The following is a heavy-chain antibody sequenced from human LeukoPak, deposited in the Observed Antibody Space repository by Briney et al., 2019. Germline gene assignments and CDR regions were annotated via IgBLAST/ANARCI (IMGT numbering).Heavy chain of an antibody. CDR1: GGSISSYY. J-gene: IGHJ5*02. CDR2: IYYSGST. Sequence: SETLSLTCTVSGGSISSYYWSWIRQPPGKGLEWIGYIYYSGSTNYNPSLKSRVTISVDTSKNQFSLKLSSVTAADTAVYYCARVIGSTWDSSGFGFDPWGQGTLVTVSS. D-gene: IGHD3-22*01. V-gene: IGHV4-59*01. CDR3: ARVIGSTWDSSGFGFDP.